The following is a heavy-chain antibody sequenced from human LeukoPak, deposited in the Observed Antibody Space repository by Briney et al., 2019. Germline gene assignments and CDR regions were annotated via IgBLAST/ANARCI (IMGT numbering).Heavy chain of an antibody. CDR2: IISSGSYI. J-gene: IGHJ4*02. Sequence: GGSLRLSCEASGFTFSNDEMNWVRQAPGRGLEWVSYIISSGSYINYADSVKGRFTISRDNAKNSLYLQMNSLRAEDTAVYYCARDGGHSYGYGYDYWGQGTQVTVSS. CDR1: GFTFSNDE. D-gene: IGHD5-18*01. V-gene: IGHV3-48*03. CDR3: ARDGGHSYGYGYDY.